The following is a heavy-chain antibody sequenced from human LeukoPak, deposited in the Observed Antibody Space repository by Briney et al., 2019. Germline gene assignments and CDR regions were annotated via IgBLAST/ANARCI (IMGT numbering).Heavy chain of an antibody. CDR1: GFTFSSYA. D-gene: IGHD2-21*02. CDR3: ARQYCGGDCYLFDY. CDR2: ISGSDGST. V-gene: IGHV3-23*01. Sequence: PGASLRLSCAASGFTFSSYAMSWVRQAPGKGLEWVSAISGSDGSTYYADSVKGRFTISRDNSKNTLYLQMNSLRAEDTAVYYCARQYCGGDCYLFDYWGQGTLVTVSS. J-gene: IGHJ4*02.